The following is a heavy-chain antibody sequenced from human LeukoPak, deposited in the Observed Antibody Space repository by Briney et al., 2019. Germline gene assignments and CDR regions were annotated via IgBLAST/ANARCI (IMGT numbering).Heavy chain of an antibody. CDR1: GFTFSSYA. CDR3: ARGSDILRGTPFDY. CDR2: ISYDGSNK. D-gene: IGHD1-14*01. J-gene: IGHJ4*02. Sequence: PGGSLRLSCAASGFTFSSYAMHWVRQAPGKGLEWVAVISYDGSNKYYADSVKGRFTISRDNSKNTLYLQMNSLRVEGTAVYYCARGSDILRGTPFDYWGQGTLVTVSS. V-gene: IGHV3-30*14.